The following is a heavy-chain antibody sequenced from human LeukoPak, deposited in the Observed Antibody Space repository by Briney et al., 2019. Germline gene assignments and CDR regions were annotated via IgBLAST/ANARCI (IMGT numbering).Heavy chain of an antibody. Sequence: ASVKVSCKASGYTFTNYYIHWVRQAPGQGLEWMGTINPSGGSTSYAQKFQGRVTMTRDMSTSTVYMELRSLRAEDTAVYYCARDPRGPAGYDSPARDTFDYWGQGTLVAVSS. CDR1: GYTFTNYY. J-gene: IGHJ4*02. D-gene: IGHD3-22*01. V-gene: IGHV1-46*01. CDR2: INPSGGST. CDR3: ARDPRGPAGYDSPARDTFDY.